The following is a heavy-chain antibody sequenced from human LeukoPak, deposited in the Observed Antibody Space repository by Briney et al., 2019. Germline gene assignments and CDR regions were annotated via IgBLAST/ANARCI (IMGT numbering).Heavy chain of an antibody. J-gene: IGHJ4*02. CDR3: VRRHKHYYQIDY. D-gene: IGHD1-26*01. CDR2: VNPSGGRT. CDR1: GYTFTSYY. V-gene: IGHV1-46*01. Sequence: SMTVSCKASGYTFTSYYFHWVRHAPGHGREWMGIVNPSGGRTSYAQKFQGRVTMTRDTSTTTVYMELSSLRSDDTAVFYCVRRHKHYYQIDYWGQGTPVTVSS.